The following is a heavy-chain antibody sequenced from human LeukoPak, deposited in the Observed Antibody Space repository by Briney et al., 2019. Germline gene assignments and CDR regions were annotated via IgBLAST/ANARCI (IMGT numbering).Heavy chain of an antibody. Sequence: SETLSLTCTVSGGSISSGGYSWSWIRQPPGKGLEWIGYIYHSGSTYYNPSLKSRVTISVDRSKSQFSLKLSSVAAADTAVYYCARDHDYGAYAFDIWGQGTMVTVSS. CDR3: ARDHDYGAYAFDI. CDR1: GGSISSGGYS. CDR2: IYHSGST. V-gene: IGHV4-30-2*01. D-gene: IGHD4-17*01. J-gene: IGHJ3*02.